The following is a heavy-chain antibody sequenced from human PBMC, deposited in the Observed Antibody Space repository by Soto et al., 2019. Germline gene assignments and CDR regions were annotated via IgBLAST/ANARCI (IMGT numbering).Heavy chain of an antibody. J-gene: IGHJ4*02. CDR3: AKDYDVILTGYYTDFDY. D-gene: IGHD3-9*01. CDR2: ISYDGSNK. V-gene: IGHV3-30*18. Sequence: QVQLVESGGGVVQPGRSLRLSCAASGFTFSSYGMHWVRQAPGKGLEWVAVISYDGSNKYYADSVKGRFTISRDNSKNTLYLQMNSLRAEDTAVYYCAKDYDVILTGYYTDFDYLGQGTLVTVSS. CDR1: GFTFSSYG.